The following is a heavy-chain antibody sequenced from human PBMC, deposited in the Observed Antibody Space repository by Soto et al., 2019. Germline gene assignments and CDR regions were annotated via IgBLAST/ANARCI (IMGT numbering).Heavy chain of an antibody. CDR2: INHRGST. D-gene: IGHD3-3*02. Sequence: SETLSLTCAVYGGSFSGYYWSWIRQPPGKGLEWIGEINHRGSTNYNPYHKSQINITVDTSKNQFSIKQSYVTAADTAVYYCARGRKALAYYYYYYMDVWGKGTTVTVSS. CDR1: GGSFSGYY. J-gene: IGHJ6*03. V-gene: IGHV4-34*01. CDR3: ARGRKALAYYYYYYMDV.